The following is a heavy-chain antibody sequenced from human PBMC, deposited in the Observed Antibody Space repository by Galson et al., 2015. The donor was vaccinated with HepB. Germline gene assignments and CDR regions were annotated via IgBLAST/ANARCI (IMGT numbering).Heavy chain of an antibody. J-gene: IGHJ3*02. V-gene: IGHV1-2*06. CDR2: INPNSGGT. CDR1: GYTFTGYH. D-gene: IGHD2-15*01. CDR3: ARGTTTPKIRDIVVVVALPRAFDI. Sequence: SVKVSCKASGYTFTGYHMHWVRQAPGQGLEWMGRINPNSGGTNYAQKFQGRVTMTRDTSISTAYMELSRLRSDDTAVYYCARGTTTPKIRDIVVVVALPRAFDIWGQGTMVTVSS.